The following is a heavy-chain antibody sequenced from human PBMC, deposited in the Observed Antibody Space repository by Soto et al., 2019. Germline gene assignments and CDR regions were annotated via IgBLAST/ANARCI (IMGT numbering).Heavy chain of an antibody. CDR1: GGSVSSGSYY. CDR3: ARAPYYYDSSGYFLVPNYFDY. J-gene: IGHJ4*02. V-gene: IGHV4-61*01. CDR2: IYYSGST. D-gene: IGHD3-22*01. Sequence: LSLTCTVSGGSVSSGSYYWSWIRQPPGKGLEWIGYIYYSGSTNYNPSLKSRVTISVDTSKNQFSLKLSSVTAADTAVYYCARAPYYYDSSGYFLVPNYFDYWGQGTLVTVSS.